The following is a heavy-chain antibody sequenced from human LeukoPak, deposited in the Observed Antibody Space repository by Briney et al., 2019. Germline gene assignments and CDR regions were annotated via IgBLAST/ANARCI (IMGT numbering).Heavy chain of an antibody. Sequence: GGSLRLSCAASGFTFSSYWMSWIRQAPGKGLEWVSYISSSGSTIYYADSVKGRFTISRDNAKNSLYLQMNSLRAEDTAVYYCAREVGATTPDNWGQGTLVTVSS. CDR3: AREVGATTPDN. V-gene: IGHV3-11*04. CDR2: ISSSGSTI. CDR1: GFTFSSYW. D-gene: IGHD1-26*01. J-gene: IGHJ4*02.